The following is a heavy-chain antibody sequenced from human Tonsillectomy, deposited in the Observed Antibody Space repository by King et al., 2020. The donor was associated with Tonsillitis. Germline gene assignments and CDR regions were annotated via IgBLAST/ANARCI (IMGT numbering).Heavy chain of an antibody. V-gene: IGHV3-23*04. D-gene: IGHD2-2*01. J-gene: IGHJ6*02. CDR3: AKDQGYCSSTSCYGHYYYGMDV. CDR1: GFTFSSYA. Sequence: VQLVESGGGLVQPGGSLRLSCAASGFTFSSYAMSWVRQAPGKGLEWGSAISGSGGSTYYADSVKGRFTISRDNSKNTLYLQMNSLRAEDTAVYYCAKDQGYCSSTSCYGHYYYGMDVWGQGTTVTVSS. CDR2: ISGSGGST.